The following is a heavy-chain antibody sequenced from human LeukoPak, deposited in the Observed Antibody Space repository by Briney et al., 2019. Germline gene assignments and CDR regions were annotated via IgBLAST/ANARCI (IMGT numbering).Heavy chain of an antibody. D-gene: IGHD6-19*01. CDR1: GFTFSSYS. Sequence: GGSLRLSCAASGFTFSSYSMNWVRQAPGKGLEWVSSISSSSSYIYYADSVKDRFTISRDNAKNSLYLQMNSLRAEDTAVYYCASFSGWNDYWGQGTLVTVSS. J-gene: IGHJ4*02. V-gene: IGHV3-21*01. CDR3: ASFSGWNDY. CDR2: ISSSSSYI.